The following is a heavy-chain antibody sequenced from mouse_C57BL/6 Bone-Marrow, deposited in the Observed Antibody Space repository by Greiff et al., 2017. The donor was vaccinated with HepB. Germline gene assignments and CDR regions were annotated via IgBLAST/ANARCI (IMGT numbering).Heavy chain of an antibody. D-gene: IGHD2-3*01. CDR3: ARGGWLLRYAMDY. J-gene: IGHJ4*01. Sequence: QVQLQQSGAELVRPGTSVKMSCKASGYTFTNYWIGWAKQRPGHGLEWIGDIYPGGGYTNYNEKFKGKATLTADKSSSTAYMQFSSLTSEDSAIYYCARGGWLLRYAMDYWGQGTSFTVSS. V-gene: IGHV1-63*01. CDR1: GYTFTNYW. CDR2: IYPGGGYT.